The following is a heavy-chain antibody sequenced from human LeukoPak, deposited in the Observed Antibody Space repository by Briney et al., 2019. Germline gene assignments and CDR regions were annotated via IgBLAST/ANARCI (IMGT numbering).Heavy chain of an antibody. CDR3: ARGGEYSSSWYWFDP. J-gene: IGHJ5*02. CDR2: INPNSGGT. D-gene: IGHD6-13*01. Sequence: ASVKVSCKASGYTFTGYYMHWVRQAPGQGLEWMGWINPNSGGTNYAQKFQGWVTMTRDTSISTAYMELSRLRSDDTAVYYCARGGEYSSSWYWFDPWGQGTLVTVSS. V-gene: IGHV1-2*04. CDR1: GYTFTGYY.